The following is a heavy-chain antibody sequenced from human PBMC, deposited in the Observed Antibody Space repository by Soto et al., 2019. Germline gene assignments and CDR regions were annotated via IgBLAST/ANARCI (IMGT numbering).Heavy chain of an antibody. D-gene: IGHD1-1*01. J-gene: IGHJ4*02. CDR3: ARGRYGDY. CDR2: ISAHNGNT. CDR1: GYTFTSYG. Sequence: QVHLVQSGAEVKKPGASVKVSCKCSGYTFTSYGITWVRQAPGQGLEWMGWISAHNGNTDYAQKLEGRVTGARDTSTSTAYMELRSLRSDDTAVYYCARGRYGDYWGQGALVTVSS. V-gene: IGHV1-18*01.